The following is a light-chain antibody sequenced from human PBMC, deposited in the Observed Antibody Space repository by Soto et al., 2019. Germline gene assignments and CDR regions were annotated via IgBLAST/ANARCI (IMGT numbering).Light chain of an antibody. J-gene: IGLJ1*01. CDR3: CSYAVSYTFV. V-gene: IGLV1-40*01. CDR1: NSNIGAGYD. Sequence: QPVLTQPPSVSGAPGQRVTISCTGSNSNIGAGYDVHWYQQLPGIAPKLLIYGNNIRPSGVPDRFSGSKSGTSASLTITGLQAEDEADYYCCSYAVSYTFVFGTGTKLTVL. CDR2: GNN.